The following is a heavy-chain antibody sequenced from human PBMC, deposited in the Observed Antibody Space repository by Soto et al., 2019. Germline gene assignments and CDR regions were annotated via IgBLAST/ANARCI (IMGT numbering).Heavy chain of an antibody. CDR3: TLVSWSAETFDI. Sequence: QVQLVQSGAAVKKPGSSVKVSCKASGGTFSTYTIIWVRQAPGQGLEWMGRILPMLDITNSAQWFQGRVTITADKSTSTAYLELSSLRSEDTAVYYCTLVSWSAETFDIWGRGTMVTVSS. D-gene: IGHD6-13*01. CDR1: GGTFSTYT. V-gene: IGHV1-69*02. J-gene: IGHJ3*02. CDR2: ILPMLDIT.